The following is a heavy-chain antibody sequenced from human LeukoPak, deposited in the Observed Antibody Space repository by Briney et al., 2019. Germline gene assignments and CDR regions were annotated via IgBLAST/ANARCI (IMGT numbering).Heavy chain of an antibody. CDR3: ARWLELMSIFDW. J-gene: IGHJ4*02. V-gene: IGHV3-7*01. Sequence: GGSLRLSCVVSGGTFSNSWMSWGRQAPGKGLEWVANIKQDGSEKDYVDALKGRFTISRDNAKNSLYLQMNSLRAEDTTVYYCARWLELMSIFDWWGQGTLVTVSS. D-gene: IGHD5-24*01. CDR1: GGTFSNSW. CDR2: IKQDGSEK.